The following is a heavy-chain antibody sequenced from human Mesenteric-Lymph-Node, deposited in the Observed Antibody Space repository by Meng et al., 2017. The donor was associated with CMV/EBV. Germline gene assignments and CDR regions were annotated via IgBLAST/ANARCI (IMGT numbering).Heavy chain of an antibody. Sequence: SCAASGYTFATSPLNGVRQAPGQGLEWLGWINTETGTPTYAQGFTGRFVFSLDTSVSTAYLQISSLKADDAAVYYCVRSVYRLGIIYWGQGTLVTVSS. CDR1: GYTFATSP. D-gene: IGHD7-27*01. CDR3: VRSVYRLGIIY. CDR2: INTETGTP. V-gene: IGHV7-4-1*02. J-gene: IGHJ4*02.